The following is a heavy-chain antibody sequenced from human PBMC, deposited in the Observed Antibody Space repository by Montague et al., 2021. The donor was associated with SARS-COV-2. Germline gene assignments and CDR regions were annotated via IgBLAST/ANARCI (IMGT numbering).Heavy chain of an antibody. CDR3: ARTTVVTPYYYYAMDV. D-gene: IGHD4-23*01. Sequence: TLSLTCTVSDDSINTKTYFWAWIRQPPGKGLEWIGSIHYRGSTHYNPSLKSRLTISVDTSRNQFSLKLSSMTAADTAVYFCARTTVVTPYYYYAMDVWGQGTTVTVSS. J-gene: IGHJ6*02. CDR1: DDSINTKTYF. CDR2: IHYRGST. V-gene: IGHV4-39*01.